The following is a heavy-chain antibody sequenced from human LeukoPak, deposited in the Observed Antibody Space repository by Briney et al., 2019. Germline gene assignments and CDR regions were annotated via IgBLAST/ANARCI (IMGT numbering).Heavy chain of an antibody. CDR1: GGSISSYY. Sequence: SETLSLTCTVSGGSISSYYWSWIRQPAGKGLEWIGRIYTSGSTNYNPSLKSRVTMSVDTSKNQFSLKLSSVTAADTAVYYCAARGWELLRNAFDIWGQGTMVTVSS. V-gene: IGHV4-4*07. CDR2: IYTSGST. J-gene: IGHJ3*02. D-gene: IGHD1-26*01. CDR3: AARGWELLRNAFDI.